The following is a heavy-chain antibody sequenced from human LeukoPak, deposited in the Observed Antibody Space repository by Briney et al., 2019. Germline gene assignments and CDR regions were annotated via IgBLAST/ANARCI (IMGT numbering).Heavy chain of an antibody. Sequence: SGGSLRLSCAASGFTFNNYGMHWVRQAPGKGLEWVAVISYHGSNKYYADSVKGRFTISRDNSKNTLYLQMNSLRAEDTAVYYCAKDPNFYYCMDVWGKGTTVTISS. V-gene: IGHV3-30*18. CDR3: AKDPNFYYCMDV. CDR2: ISYHGSNK. CDR1: GFTFNNYG. J-gene: IGHJ6*03.